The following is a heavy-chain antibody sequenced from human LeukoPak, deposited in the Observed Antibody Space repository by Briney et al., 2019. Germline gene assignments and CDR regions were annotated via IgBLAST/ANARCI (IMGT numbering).Heavy chain of an antibody. Sequence: GESLKISCQGSGYSFTNYWIDWVRQMPGKGLEWMGIIYPGDSDTRYSPPFQGQVSISADKSISTAYLQWSGLKASDTAMYYCATGSYSDYFDYWGQGTLVTVSS. J-gene: IGHJ4*02. CDR3: ATGSYSDYFDY. CDR1: GYSFTNYW. D-gene: IGHD3-10*01. CDR2: IYPGDSDT. V-gene: IGHV5-51*01.